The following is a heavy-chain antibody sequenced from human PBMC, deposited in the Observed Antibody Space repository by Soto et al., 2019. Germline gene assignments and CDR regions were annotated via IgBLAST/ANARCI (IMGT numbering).Heavy chain of an antibody. CDR2: IYYSGST. Sequence: PSETLSLTCTVSGGSISSYYWSWIRQPPGKGLEWIGYIYYSGSTNYNPSLKSRVTISVDTSKNQFSLKLSSVTAADTAVYYCARVEGYCSSTSCYGGMYVWGQGTTVTVSS. D-gene: IGHD2-2*01. CDR3: ARVEGYCSSTSCYGGMYV. J-gene: IGHJ6*02. V-gene: IGHV4-59*01. CDR1: GGSISSYY.